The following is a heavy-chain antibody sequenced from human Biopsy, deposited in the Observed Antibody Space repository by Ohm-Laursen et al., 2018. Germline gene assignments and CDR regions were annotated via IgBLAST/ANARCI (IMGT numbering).Heavy chain of an antibody. J-gene: IGHJ1*01. CDR2: NIPILGTG. D-gene: IGHD3-9*01. CDR1: GGTFSNYG. Sequence: SSVKVSCKAPGGTFSNYGANWVRQAPGQGLEWLGGNIPILGTGNYAQKFQDRFTVGADTSTSTATMELRSLRSDDTAVYYCATKLTGYFHHWGQGTLVIVSS. V-gene: IGHV1-69*06. CDR3: ATKLTGYFHH.